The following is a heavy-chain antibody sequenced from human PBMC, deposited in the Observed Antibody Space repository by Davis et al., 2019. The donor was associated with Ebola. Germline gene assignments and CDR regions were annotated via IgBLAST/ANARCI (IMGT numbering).Heavy chain of an antibody. D-gene: IGHD3-3*01. CDR1: GFTFSDYT. CDR3: ARPSSDHYDFWSGYLSVGGMDV. CDR2: ISTSGRYI. J-gene: IGHJ6*02. Sequence: PGGSLRLSCSASGFTFSDYTINWVRQAPGKGLEWVSAISTSGRYIYYADSVKGRFTGSRDDAKNSVYLQLNGLRVEDTAVYLCARPSSDHYDFWSGYLSVGGMDVWGQGTTVIVSS. V-gene: IGHV3-21*01.